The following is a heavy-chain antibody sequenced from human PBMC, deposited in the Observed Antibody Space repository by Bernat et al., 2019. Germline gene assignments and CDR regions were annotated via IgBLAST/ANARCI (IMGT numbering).Heavy chain of an antibody. Sequence: QVQLVESGGGVVQPGRSLRLSCAASGFTFSTYAIHWVRQAPGKGLTWVAVISYDGINKYYADSVKARFTISRDNSNNTVYLQMNSLRPEDTAVYYCAKGSGRSSSSGGIEYWGQGTLVTVSS. CDR3: AKGSGRSSSSGGIEY. V-gene: IGHV3-30*18. CDR2: ISYDGINK. D-gene: IGHD6-6*01. J-gene: IGHJ4*02. CDR1: GFTFSTYA.